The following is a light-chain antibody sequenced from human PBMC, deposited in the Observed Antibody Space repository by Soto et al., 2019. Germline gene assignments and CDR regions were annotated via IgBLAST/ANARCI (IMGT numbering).Light chain of an antibody. V-gene: IGLV2-8*01. CDR2: EVN. CDR3: CSYGFAGSDYLV. J-gene: IGLJ3*02. Sequence: HSVLTQPPSASGSPGQSVTISCTGASSDVGGNDYVSWYQHHPGKVPKLMIFEVNKRPSGVPHRFSGSKSGNTASLTVSGLQAEDEADYYCCSYGFAGSDYLVFGGGTQLTVL. CDR1: SSDVGGNDY.